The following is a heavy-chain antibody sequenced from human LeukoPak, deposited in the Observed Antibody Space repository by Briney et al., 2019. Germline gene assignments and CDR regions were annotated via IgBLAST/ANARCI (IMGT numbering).Heavy chain of an antibody. CDR1: GYTFTSYY. Sequence: ASVKVSCKASGYTFTSYYMHWVRQAPGQGLEWMGIINPSGGSTGYAQKFQGRVTMTRDTSTSTVYMELSSLRSEDTAVYYCARAGLSESHWFGELEEYFDYWGQGTLVTVSS. V-gene: IGHV1-46*01. CDR3: ARAGLSESHWFGELEEYFDY. D-gene: IGHD3-10*01. CDR2: INPSGGST. J-gene: IGHJ4*02.